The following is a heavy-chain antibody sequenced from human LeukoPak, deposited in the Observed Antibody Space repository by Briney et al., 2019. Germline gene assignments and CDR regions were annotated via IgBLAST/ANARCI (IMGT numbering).Heavy chain of an antibody. CDR3: ARRVQSGSYYDYYYMDV. Sequence: PSETLSLTCTVSGGSISSYYWSWIRQPPGKGLEWIGYIYTSGSTNYNPSLKSRVTISVDTSKNQFSLKLSSMTAADTAVYYCARRVQSGSYYDYYYMDVWGKGTTVTVSS. J-gene: IGHJ6*03. CDR2: IYTSGST. CDR1: GGSISSYY. V-gene: IGHV4-4*09. D-gene: IGHD1-26*01.